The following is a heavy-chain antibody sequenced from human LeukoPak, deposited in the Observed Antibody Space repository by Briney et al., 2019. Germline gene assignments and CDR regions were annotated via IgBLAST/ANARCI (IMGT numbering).Heavy chain of an antibody. D-gene: IGHD2-2*01. V-gene: IGHV1-2*02. CDR1: GYTFIAYY. CDR2: INPNSGGT. CDR3: ARDSCSSTSCLSIDDY. Sequence: ASVKVSCKASGYTFIAYYMHWVRQAPGQGLEWMGWINPNSGGTNYAQKFQGRVTMARDTSISTVYMELSRLRSDDTAVYYCARDSCSSTSCLSIDDYWGQGTLVTVSS. J-gene: IGHJ4*02.